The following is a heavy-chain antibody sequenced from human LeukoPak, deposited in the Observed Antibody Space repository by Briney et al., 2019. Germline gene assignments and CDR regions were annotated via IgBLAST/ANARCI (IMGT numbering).Heavy chain of an antibody. D-gene: IGHD6-6*01. Sequence: GGSLRLSCAASGFTFRGYWMSWVRQAPGKGLEWVANMKEDGSEKYYVDSVKGRFTISRDNAKNSLNLQMDSLRVEDTAVYYCTRGDSSSKIDYWGQGTLVTVSS. V-gene: IGHV3-7*01. CDR3: TRGDSSSKIDY. CDR2: MKEDGSEK. CDR1: GFTFRGYW. J-gene: IGHJ4*02.